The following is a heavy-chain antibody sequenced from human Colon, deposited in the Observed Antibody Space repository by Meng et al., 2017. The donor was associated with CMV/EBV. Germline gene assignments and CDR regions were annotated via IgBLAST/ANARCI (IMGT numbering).Heavy chain of an antibody. J-gene: IGHJ5*02. CDR3: ARGFAVRGVIVLMGWFDP. CDR2: INHSGST. D-gene: IGHD3-10*01. Sequence: SFSGYYWGWIRQPPGKGLEWIGEINHSGSTNYNPSLKSRVTISVDTSKTQFSLKLSSVTAADTAVYYCARGFAVRGVIVLMGWFDPWGQGTLVTVSS. CDR1: SFSGYY. V-gene: IGHV4-34*01.